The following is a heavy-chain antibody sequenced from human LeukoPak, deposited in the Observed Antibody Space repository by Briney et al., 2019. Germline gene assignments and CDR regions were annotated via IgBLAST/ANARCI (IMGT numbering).Heavy chain of an antibody. CDR1: GYSISSDYW. D-gene: IGHD2-21*02. V-gene: IGHV4-28*01. J-gene: IGHJ4*02. CDR3: ARYDCTPTAHYLDS. Sequence: SDTLSLTCAVSGYSISSDYWWGWIRRPPGKGLEWIGYIYYSGSTHYSPSLKSRVTMSVDTSKNQFSLKLSSVTAVDTAVYYCARYDCTPTAHYLDSWGQGTLVTVSS. CDR2: IYYSGST.